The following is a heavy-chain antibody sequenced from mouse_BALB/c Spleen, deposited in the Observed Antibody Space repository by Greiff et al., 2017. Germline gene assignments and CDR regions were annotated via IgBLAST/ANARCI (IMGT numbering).Heavy chain of an antibody. V-gene: IGHV5-4*02. CDR1: GFTFSDYY. J-gene: IGHJ3*01. Sequence: DVKLVESGGGLVKPGGSLKLSCAASGFTFSDYYMYWVRQTPEKRLEWVATISDGGSYTYYPDSVKGRFTISRDNAKNNLYLQMSSLKSEDTAMYYCAMPYDYDEGFAYWGLGTLVTVSA. CDR3: AMPYDYDEGFAY. CDR2: ISDGGSYT. D-gene: IGHD2-4*01.